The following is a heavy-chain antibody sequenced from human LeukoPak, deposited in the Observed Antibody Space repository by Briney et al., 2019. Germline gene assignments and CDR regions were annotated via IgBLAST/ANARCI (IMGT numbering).Heavy chain of an antibody. V-gene: IGHV3-23*01. J-gene: IGHJ4*02. CDR2: IGSSGGGI. D-gene: IGHD1-26*01. CDR3: AKAVWELHFDY. Sequence: GGSLRLSCAASGFTFSTYTMYWVRHPPGKGLEWVSIIGSSGGGIHYADSVKGRFTISRDNSKNTLYLQMNSLRAEDTAVYYCAKAVWELHFDYWGQGTLVTVSS. CDR1: GFTFSTYT.